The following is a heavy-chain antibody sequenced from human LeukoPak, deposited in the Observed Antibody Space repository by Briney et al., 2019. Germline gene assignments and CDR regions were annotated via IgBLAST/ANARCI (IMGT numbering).Heavy chain of an antibody. D-gene: IGHD2-21*02. CDR2: IYPDDSDT. CDR1: GYSFANYW. Sequence: GESLKISCKGSGYSFANYWIGWVRQMPGKALEWMGIIYPDDSDTKYSPSFQGQVTISADKSISTAYLQWSSLKASDTAMYYCAVGPHHLYGGDARPVFDYWGQGTLVIVSS. J-gene: IGHJ4*02. V-gene: IGHV5-51*01. CDR3: AVGPHHLYGGDARPVFDY.